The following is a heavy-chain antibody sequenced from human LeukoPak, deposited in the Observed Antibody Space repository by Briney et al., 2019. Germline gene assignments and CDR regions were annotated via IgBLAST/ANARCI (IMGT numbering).Heavy chain of an antibody. CDR1: GLTSSSSW. V-gene: IGHV3-7*03. CDR2: IRQAGSEK. D-gene: IGHD6-13*01. J-gene: IGHJ4*02. CDR3: ARKQQLADY. Sequence: PGGSLRLSCAASGLTSSSSWMRLVSQAPGKGPDCAATIRQAGSEKFYVDSVKGRFTISRDNAKNSLYLQMNSLRAEDTAVYYCARKQQLADYWGQGTLVTVSS.